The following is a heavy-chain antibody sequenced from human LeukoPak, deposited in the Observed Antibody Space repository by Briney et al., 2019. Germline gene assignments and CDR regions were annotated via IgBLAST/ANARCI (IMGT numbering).Heavy chain of an antibody. CDR1: GFTFSDHY. Sequence: PGGSLRLSCAASGFTFSDHYMDWVRQAPGKGLEWVGRTRNKANSYTTEYAASVKGRFTISRDDSKNSLYLQMDSLKTEDTAVYYCVRPNYNYYMDVWGKGTTVTVSS. CDR3: VRPNYNYYMDV. CDR2: TRNKANSYTT. J-gene: IGHJ6*03. V-gene: IGHV3-72*01.